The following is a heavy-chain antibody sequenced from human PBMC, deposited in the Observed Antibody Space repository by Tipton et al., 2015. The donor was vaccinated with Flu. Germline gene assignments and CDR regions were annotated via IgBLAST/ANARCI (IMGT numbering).Heavy chain of an antibody. Sequence: SLRLSCAASGFIFSSHWMSWVRQAPGKGLEWVSYISSSGRTIYYTDSVKGRFTISRDNAKNSLYLQMSSLRAEDTAVYYCARERNSAWSYFDYWGQGTLVTVSS. CDR3: ARERNSAWSYFDY. J-gene: IGHJ4*02. V-gene: IGHV3-48*04. CDR2: ISSSGRTI. D-gene: IGHD6-19*01. CDR1: GFIFSSHW.